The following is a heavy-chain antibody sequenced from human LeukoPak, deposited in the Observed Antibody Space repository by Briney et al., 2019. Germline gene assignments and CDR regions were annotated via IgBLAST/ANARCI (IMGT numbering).Heavy chain of an antibody. D-gene: IGHD5-24*01. CDR2: INHSGST. CDR3: ARERGRDGYNWVFDY. CDR1: GGSFSGYY. J-gene: IGHJ4*02. Sequence: PSETLSLTCAVYGGSFSGYYWSWIRQPPGKGLEWIGEINHSGSTNYNPSLKSRVTISVDTSKKQFSLKLSSVTAADTAVYYCARERGRDGYNWVFDYWGQGTLVTVSS. V-gene: IGHV4-34*01.